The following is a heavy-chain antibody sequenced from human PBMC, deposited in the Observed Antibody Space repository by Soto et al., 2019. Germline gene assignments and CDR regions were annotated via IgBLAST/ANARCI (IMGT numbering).Heavy chain of an antibody. V-gene: IGHV3-21*03. D-gene: IGHD6-13*01. Sequence: GGSLRLSCAASGFTFSSYSMNWVRQAPGKGLEWVSSISSSSSYIYYADSVKGRFTISRDNAKNSLYLQMNSLKTEDTAVYYCTTLHLAAAGPDAFDIWGQGTMVTVSS. CDR1: GFTFSSYS. CDR2: ISSSSSYI. CDR3: TTLHLAAAGPDAFDI. J-gene: IGHJ3*02.